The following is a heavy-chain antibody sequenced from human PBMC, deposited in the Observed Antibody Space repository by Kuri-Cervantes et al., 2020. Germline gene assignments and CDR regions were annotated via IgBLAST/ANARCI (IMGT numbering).Heavy chain of an antibody. J-gene: IGHJ6*02. D-gene: IGHD3-10*01. V-gene: IGHV4-34*01. CDR1: GGSFSGYY. CDR2: INHSGST. CDR3: AREEGYYYGSGSYPPIAYYGMDV. Sequence: SQTLSLTCAVYGGSFSGYYWNWIRQPPGKGLEWIGEINHSGSTNYNPSLKSRVTISVDTSKNQFSLKLSSVTAADTAVYYCAREEGYYYGSGSYPPIAYYGMDVWGQGTTVTVSS.